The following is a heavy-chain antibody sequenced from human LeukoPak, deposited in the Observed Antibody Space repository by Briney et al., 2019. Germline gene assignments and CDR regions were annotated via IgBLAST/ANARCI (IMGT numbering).Heavy chain of an antibody. V-gene: IGHV1-46*01. CDR1: GYTFTSYY. CDR3: ARPAGGSGSYYYFDY. CDR2: INPSGGST. Sequence: GASVNVSCKASGYTFTSYYMHWVRQAPGQGLEWMGIINPSGGSTSYAHKFQGRVTMTRDTSTSTVYMELSSLRSEDTAGYYCARPAGGSGSYYYFDYWGQGTLVTVSS. J-gene: IGHJ4*02. D-gene: IGHD3-10*01.